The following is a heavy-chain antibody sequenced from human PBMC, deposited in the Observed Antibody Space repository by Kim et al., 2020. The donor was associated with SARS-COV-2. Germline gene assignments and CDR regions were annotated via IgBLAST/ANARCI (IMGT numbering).Heavy chain of an antibody. D-gene: IGHD2-21*02. CDR2: IWYDGSNK. J-gene: IGHJ4*02. CDR3: ARDPTYCGGDCYSRPPNFAY. V-gene: IGHV3-33*01. Sequence: GGSLRLSCAASGFTFSSYGMHWVRQAPGKGLEWVAVIWYDGSNKYYADSVKGRFTISRDNSKNTLYLQMNSLRAEDTAVYYCARDPTYCGGDCYSRPPNFAYWGQGTLVTVSS. CDR1: GFTFSSYG.